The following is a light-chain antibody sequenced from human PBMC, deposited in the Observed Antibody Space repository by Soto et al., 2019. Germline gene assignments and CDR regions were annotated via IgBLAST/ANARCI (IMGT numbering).Light chain of an antibody. CDR2: AAS. Sequence: DIQMTQSPSSLSASVGNRVTIRCRASQTVRTYLNWYQQKPGKAPILLIYAASSLPSAVPPRFTGAGSETDFTLTISSLQPEDFGTHYCPQTYSTPITFGQGTRLEIK. CDR1: QTVRTY. J-gene: IGKJ5*01. V-gene: IGKV1-39*01. CDR3: PQTYSTPIT.